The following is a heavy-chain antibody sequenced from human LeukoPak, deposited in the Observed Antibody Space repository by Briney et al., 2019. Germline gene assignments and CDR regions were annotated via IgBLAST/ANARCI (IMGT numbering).Heavy chain of an antibody. V-gene: IGHV3-11*04. CDR2: ITNSGRST. Sequence: GGSLRLSCEASGFSFSNYFMSWIRQAPGKGLEWVSCITNSGRSTNYADAVKGRFTISRDNVKKSVYLEMTDLRAEDTAVYYCAREASGNYYVFDSWGQGTLVTVSS. D-gene: IGHD1-26*01. J-gene: IGHJ4*02. CDR1: GFSFSNYF. CDR3: AREASGNYYVFDS.